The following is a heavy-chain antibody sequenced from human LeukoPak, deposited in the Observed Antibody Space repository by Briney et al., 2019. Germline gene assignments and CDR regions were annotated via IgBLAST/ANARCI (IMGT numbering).Heavy chain of an antibody. Sequence: PGESLRLSCAASGFTFSSYAMSWVRQAPGKGLEWVSAISGSGGSTYYADSVKGRFTISRDNAKNSLYLQMNSLRAEDTAVYYCARGRVYFDYWGQGTLVTVSS. CDR1: GFTFSSYA. CDR3: ARGRVYFDY. CDR2: ISGSGGST. J-gene: IGHJ4*02. V-gene: IGHV3-23*01.